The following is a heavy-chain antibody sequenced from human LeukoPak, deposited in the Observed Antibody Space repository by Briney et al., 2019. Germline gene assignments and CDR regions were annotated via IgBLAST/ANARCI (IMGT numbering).Heavy chain of an antibody. CDR2: INHSGST. CDR3: TVSSDIAARPGY. CDR1: GGSFSGYY. J-gene: IGHJ4*02. D-gene: IGHD6-6*01. Sequence: SETLSLTCAVYGGSFSGYYWSWIRQPPGKGLEWIGEINHSGSTNYNPSLKSRVTISVDTSKNQFSLKLSSVTAADTAVYYCTVSSDIAARPGYWGQGTLVTVSS. V-gene: IGHV4-34*01.